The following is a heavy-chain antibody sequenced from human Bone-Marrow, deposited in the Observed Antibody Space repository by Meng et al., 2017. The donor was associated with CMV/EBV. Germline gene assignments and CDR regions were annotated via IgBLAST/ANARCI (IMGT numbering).Heavy chain of an antibody. J-gene: IGHJ6*02. D-gene: IGHD3-3*01. CDR2: INPNSGGT. Sequence: AAKAPWKASGRTLTAYYMHWVRQPPGQGLEWMGWINPNSGGTNYAQKFQGRVTMTRDTSISTAYMELSRLRSDDTAVYYCARDPHRTTIFGVVGYYYGMDVWGQGTTVTVSS. CDR1: GRTLTAYY. CDR3: ARDPHRTTIFGVVGYYYGMDV. V-gene: IGHV1-2*02.